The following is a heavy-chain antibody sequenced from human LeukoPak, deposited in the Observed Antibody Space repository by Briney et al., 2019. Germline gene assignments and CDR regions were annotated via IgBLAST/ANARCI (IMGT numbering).Heavy chain of an antibody. Sequence: PGGSLRLSCAASGFTFSSYSMNWVRQAPGKGLEWVSSISSSSSYIYYADSVKGRFTISRDNAKNSLYLQMNSLRAEDTAVYYCASRQLPSGDYWGQGTLVTVSS. J-gene: IGHJ4*02. CDR2: ISSSSSYI. CDR3: ASRQLPSGDY. D-gene: IGHD6-6*01. V-gene: IGHV3-21*01. CDR1: GFTFSSYS.